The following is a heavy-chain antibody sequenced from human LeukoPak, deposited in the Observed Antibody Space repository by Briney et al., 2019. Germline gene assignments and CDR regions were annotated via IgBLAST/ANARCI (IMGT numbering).Heavy chain of an antibody. CDR1: GFTVSSDY. V-gene: IGHV3-66*01. CDR2: IYTTGRT. J-gene: IGHJ6*02. D-gene: IGHD4-11*01. CDR3: ARDPPMTTDYALDV. Sequence: GGSLRLSCAASGFTVSSDYMSWVRQAPGKGLEWVSFIYTTGRTYYADSVKGRFTVSRDDSKNTVFLQMNSLRAEDTAVYYCARDPPMTTDYALDVWGQGTTVTVSS.